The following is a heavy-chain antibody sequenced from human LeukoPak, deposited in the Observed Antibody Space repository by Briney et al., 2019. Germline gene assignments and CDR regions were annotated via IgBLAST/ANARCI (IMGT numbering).Heavy chain of an antibody. Sequence: SVKVSCKASGYTFTGYYMHWVRQAPGQGLEGMGWINSNSGGTNYAQKFQGRVTMTRDTSISTAYMELSRLRSDDTAVYYCARDRGPDIVVVPAAVWFDPWGQGTLVTVSS. CDR2: INSNSGGT. CDR1: GYTFTGYY. CDR3: ARDRGPDIVVVPAAVWFDP. D-gene: IGHD2-2*01. V-gene: IGHV1-2*02. J-gene: IGHJ5*02.